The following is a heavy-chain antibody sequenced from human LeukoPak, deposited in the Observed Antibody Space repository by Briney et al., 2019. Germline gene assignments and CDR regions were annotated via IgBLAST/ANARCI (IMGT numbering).Heavy chain of an antibody. CDR1: GYTFTGYY. J-gene: IGHJ4*02. Sequence: ASVKVSCKASGYTFTGYYMHWVRQAPGQGLEWMGWINPNSGGTNYAQKFQGRVTMTRDTSISTAYMELSRLRSDDTAVYYCARVPVDTATFNFDYWGQGTLVTVSS. V-gene: IGHV1-2*02. CDR3: ARVPVDTATFNFDY. CDR2: INPNSGGT. D-gene: IGHD5-18*01.